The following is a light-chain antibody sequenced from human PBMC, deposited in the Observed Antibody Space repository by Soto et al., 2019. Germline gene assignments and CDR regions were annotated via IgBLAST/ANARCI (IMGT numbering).Light chain of an antibody. CDR3: QQYNNWPPRVT. Sequence: IVLTQSPATLSVSPGERATLSCRASQSVSSNLAWYQHKPGQAPRLLIYGASTRATGIPARFSGSGSGTDFTLTISSLQSEDFALYYCQQYNNWPPRVTFGGGTKVEIK. CDR2: GAS. V-gene: IGKV3-15*01. CDR1: QSVSSN. J-gene: IGKJ4*01.